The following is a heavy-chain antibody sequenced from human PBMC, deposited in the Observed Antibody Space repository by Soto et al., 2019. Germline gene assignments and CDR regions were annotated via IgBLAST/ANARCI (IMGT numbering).Heavy chain of an antibody. Sequence: EVQLLDSGGGLVQPGGSLRLACDASGVTFRTYAMNWVRQALGKGLDWVSAISGSGGSTYSADSVKGRFTISRDNSKNTLYLQMSSLRAEDTAVYYCAKAPLGSGYDLDYGGQGTLVTVSS. J-gene: IGHJ4*02. CDR1: GVTFRTYA. CDR2: ISGSGGST. D-gene: IGHD5-12*01. V-gene: IGHV3-23*01. CDR3: AKAPLGSGYDLDY.